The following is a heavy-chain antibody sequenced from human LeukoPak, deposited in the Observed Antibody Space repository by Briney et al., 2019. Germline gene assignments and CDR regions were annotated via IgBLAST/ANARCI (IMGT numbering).Heavy chain of an antibody. CDR2: IIPIFGTA. CDR1: GGTFSSYA. J-gene: IGHJ6*03. D-gene: IGHD5-18*01. V-gene: IGHV1-69*05. Sequence: ASVKVSCKASGGTFSSYAISWVRQAPGQGLEWMGGIIPIFGTANYAQKFQGRVTITTDESTSTAYMELSSLRSEDTAVYYCARDGDTAMAHYYYYMDVWGKGTTVTVSS. CDR3: ARDGDTAMAHYYYYMDV.